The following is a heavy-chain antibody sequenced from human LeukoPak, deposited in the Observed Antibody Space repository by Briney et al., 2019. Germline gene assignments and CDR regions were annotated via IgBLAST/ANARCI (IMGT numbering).Heavy chain of an antibody. CDR2: ISDGGSTT. D-gene: IGHD3-22*01. V-gene: IGHV3-74*01. Sequence: PGGSLRLSCAASGFTFSSYWMHWVRQAPGKGLGWVSRISDGGSTTTYADSVKGRFTISRDNAKNALYLQMNGLRAEDTAVYYCSRSAYYDGSGNYYDYWGQGTLVTVSS. CDR3: SRSAYYDGSGNYYDY. CDR1: GFTFSSYW. J-gene: IGHJ4*02.